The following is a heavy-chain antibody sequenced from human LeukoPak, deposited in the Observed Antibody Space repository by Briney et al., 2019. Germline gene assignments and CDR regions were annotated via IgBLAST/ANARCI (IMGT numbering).Heavy chain of an antibody. Sequence: GASVKVSCKASGYTFTSYGISWVRQAPGQGLEWMGWISAYNGNTNYAQKLQGRVTMTTDTSTSTAYMELRSLRSDDTAAYYCATDPGELVPAAKGPRGDYCYGMDVWGQGTTVTVSS. CDR3: ATDPGELVPAAKGPRGDYCYGMDV. CDR2: ISAYNGNT. V-gene: IGHV1-18*01. J-gene: IGHJ6*02. CDR1: GYTFTSYG. D-gene: IGHD2-2*01.